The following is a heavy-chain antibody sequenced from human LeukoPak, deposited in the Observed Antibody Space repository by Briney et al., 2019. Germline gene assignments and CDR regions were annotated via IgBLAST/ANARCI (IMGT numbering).Heavy chain of an antibody. J-gene: IGHJ4*02. Sequence: GGSLRLSCAASGFTFSSYAMSWVRQAPGKGLEWVSAISGSGGSTYYADSVKGRLTISRDNSKNTLYLQMNSLRAEDTAVYYCAKPIAVRRYFDYWGQGTLVTVSS. CDR1: GFTFSSYA. D-gene: IGHD3-22*01. CDR2: ISGSGGST. CDR3: AKPIAVRRYFDY. V-gene: IGHV3-23*01.